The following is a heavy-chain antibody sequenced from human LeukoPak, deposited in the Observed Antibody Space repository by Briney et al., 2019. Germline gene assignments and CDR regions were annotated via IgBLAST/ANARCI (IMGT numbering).Heavy chain of an antibody. V-gene: IGHV1-69*05. Sequence: SVKVSCKASGGTFSSYAISWVRQAPGQGLEWMGGIIPIFGTANYAQKFQGRVTMTRDMSTSTVYMELSSLRSDDTAVYYCARGYNISPRNAFDIWGQGTMVTVSS. J-gene: IGHJ3*02. D-gene: IGHD1-14*01. CDR1: GGTFSSYA. CDR3: ARGYNISPRNAFDI. CDR2: IIPIFGTA.